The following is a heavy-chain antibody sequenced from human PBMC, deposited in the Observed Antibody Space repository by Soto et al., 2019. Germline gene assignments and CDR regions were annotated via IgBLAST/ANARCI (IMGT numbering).Heavy chain of an antibody. J-gene: IGHJ4*02. Sequence: GGSLRLSCAASGFTFSSYWMSWIRQAPGKGLEWVTNIKHDGSEKYYVDSVKGRFTISRHNAKNSLYLQMNGLGAEDSSLYYCARSYDTFCYNWSYYFDFWGQGTLVTVSS. V-gene: IGHV3-7*01. D-gene: IGHD1-20*01. CDR2: IKHDGSEK. CDR3: ARSYDTFCYNWSYYFDF. CDR1: GFTFSSYW.